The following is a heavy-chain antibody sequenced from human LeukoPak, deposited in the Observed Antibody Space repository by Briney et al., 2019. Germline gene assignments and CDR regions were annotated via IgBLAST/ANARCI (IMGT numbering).Heavy chain of an antibody. CDR3: AKDLAGRINWFDP. D-gene: IGHD6-13*01. V-gene: IGHV3-30-3*01. J-gene: IGHJ5*02. Sequence: PGRSLRLSCAASGFTFSSYAMHWVRQAPGKGLEWVAVISYDGSNKYYADSVKGRFTISRDNSKNTLYLQMNSLRAEDTAVYYCAKDLAGRINWFDPWGQGTLVTVSS. CDR2: ISYDGSNK. CDR1: GFTFSSYA.